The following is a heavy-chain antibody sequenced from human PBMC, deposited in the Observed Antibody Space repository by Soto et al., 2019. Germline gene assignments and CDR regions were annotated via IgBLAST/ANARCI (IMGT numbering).Heavy chain of an antibody. Sequence: QVRLVQSAAEVKKPGASVKVSCKASGYTFIRYGITWVRQAPGQGLEWMGWISAYNDYTNYAPKLQGRVTMTTDTSTSTVYMELRSLRSDDTAVYYCARGGYYDKVWGKMNYYGLDVWGQGTTVTVSS. V-gene: IGHV1-18*01. CDR1: GYTFIRYG. CDR3: ARGGYYDKVWGKMNYYGLDV. J-gene: IGHJ6*02. D-gene: IGHD3-16*01. CDR2: ISAYNDYT.